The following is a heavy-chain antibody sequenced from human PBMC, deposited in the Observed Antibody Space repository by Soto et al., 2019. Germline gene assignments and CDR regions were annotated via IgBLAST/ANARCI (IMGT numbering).Heavy chain of an antibody. D-gene: IGHD6-19*01. CDR1: GYTFTSYD. V-gene: IGHV1-8*01. Sequence: ASVKVSCKASGYTFTSYDINWVRQATGQGLEWMGWMNPNSGNTCYAQKLQGRVTMTRNTSISTAYMELSSLRSEDTAVYYCARDSWGSGWYYYYGMDVWGQGTTVTVSS. CDR2: MNPNSGNT. CDR3: ARDSWGSGWYYYYGMDV. J-gene: IGHJ6*02.